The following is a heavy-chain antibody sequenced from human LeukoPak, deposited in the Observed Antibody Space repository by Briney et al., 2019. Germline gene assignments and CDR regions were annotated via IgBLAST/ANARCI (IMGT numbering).Heavy chain of an antibody. V-gene: IGHV3-7*05. J-gene: IGHJ4*02. CDR3: ARESAGGPDY. CDR1: GFTLSSHW. CDR2: IKQDGSEQ. Sequence: SGGSLRLSCVASGFTLSSHWMSWVRQAPGKGLEWVANIKQDGSEQYYVDSVRGRFTIPRDNAKNSVYLQMKSLTAEDTAIYYCARESAGGPDYWGQGTLVTVSS. D-gene: IGHD6-19*01.